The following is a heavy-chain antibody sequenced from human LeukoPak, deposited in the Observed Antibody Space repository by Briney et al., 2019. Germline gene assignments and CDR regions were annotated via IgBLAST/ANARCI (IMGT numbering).Heavy chain of an antibody. J-gene: IGHJ5*02. CDR3: AGTYYYGSGSSFTPRNWFDP. Sequence: PSETLSFTGTVSGGSISSGSYYWSWIRQPPGKGLEWMGYFYYIGSTNYNPSLKSRVTISVDTSKNQFSLKLSSVTAADTAVYYCAGTYYYGSGSSFTPRNWFDPWGQGTLVTVSS. CDR1: GGSISSGSYY. D-gene: IGHD3-10*01. CDR2: FYYIGST. V-gene: IGHV4-61*01.